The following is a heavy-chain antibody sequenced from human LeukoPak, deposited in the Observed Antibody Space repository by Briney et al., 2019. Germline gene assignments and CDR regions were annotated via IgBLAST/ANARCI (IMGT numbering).Heavy chain of an antibody. CDR3: ARDPPKVAVAGTTDFDY. J-gene: IGHJ4*02. V-gene: IGHV3-21*01. CDR1: GFTFSSYW. Sequence: GGSLRLSCAASGFTFSSYWMNWVRQAPGKGLEWVSSISSSSSYIYYADSVKGRFTISRDNAKNSLYLQMNSLRAEDTAVYYCARDPPKVAVAGTTDFDYWGQGTLVTVSS. CDR2: ISSSSSYI. D-gene: IGHD6-19*01.